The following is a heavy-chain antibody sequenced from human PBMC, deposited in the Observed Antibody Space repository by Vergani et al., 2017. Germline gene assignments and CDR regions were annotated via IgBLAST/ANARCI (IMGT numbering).Heavy chain of an antibody. V-gene: IGHV3-9*01. D-gene: IGHD6-6*01. CDR1: GFTFAGYA. CDR3: AKDLGTSYGGGWFDP. CDR2: ISWNSNSI. J-gene: IGHJ5*02. Sequence: EVQLEESGGGLVLPGRSLRLSCVASGFTFAGYAMHWVRQAPGKGLEWVSGISWNSNSIGYADSVKGRFTISRDNAKNSLYLQMNSLRAEDTALYYCAKDLGTSYGGGWFDPWGQGTVVTVSS.